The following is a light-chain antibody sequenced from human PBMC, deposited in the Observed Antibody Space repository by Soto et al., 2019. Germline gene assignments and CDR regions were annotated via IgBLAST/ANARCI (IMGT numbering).Light chain of an antibody. Sequence: EIVLTQSPGTLSLSPGERATLSCRASQSVSSNFLAWYQQKPGQAPRLLIYGASSRATGIPDRFSGSGSETAFSLTISSLETADFALEDGEHYGSSPITIGQGTRLESK. CDR3: EHYGSSPIT. J-gene: IGKJ5*01. CDR2: GAS. V-gene: IGKV3-20*01. CDR1: QSVSSNF.